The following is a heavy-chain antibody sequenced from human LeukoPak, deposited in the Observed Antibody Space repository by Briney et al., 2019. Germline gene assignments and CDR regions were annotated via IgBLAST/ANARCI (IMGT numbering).Heavy chain of an antibody. CDR3: TTWDIVVVPAVYNWFDP. CDR2: IKSKTDGGTT. J-gene: IGHJ5*02. D-gene: IGHD2-2*01. V-gene: IGHV3-15*01. Sequence: GGSLRLSCAASGFTFSNAWMSWVRQAPGKGLEWVGRIKSKTDGGTTDYAAPVKGRFTISRDDSKNTLYLQMNSLKTEDTAVYYCTTWDIVVVPAVYNWFDPWGQGTLVTVSS. CDR1: GFTFSNAW.